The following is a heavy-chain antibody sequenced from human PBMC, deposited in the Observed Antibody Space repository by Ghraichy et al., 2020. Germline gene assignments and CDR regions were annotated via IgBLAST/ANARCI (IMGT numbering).Heavy chain of an antibody. Sequence: PETLSLTCAVYGGSFSGYYWSWIRQPPGKGLEWIGEINHSGSTNYNPSLKSRVTISVDTSKNQFSLKLSSVTAADTAVYYCARGSGSTIFGVVTDNWFDPWGQGTLVTVSS. CDR1: GGSFSGYY. CDR2: INHSGST. V-gene: IGHV4-34*01. J-gene: IGHJ5*02. CDR3: ARGSGSTIFGVVTDNWFDP. D-gene: IGHD3-3*01.